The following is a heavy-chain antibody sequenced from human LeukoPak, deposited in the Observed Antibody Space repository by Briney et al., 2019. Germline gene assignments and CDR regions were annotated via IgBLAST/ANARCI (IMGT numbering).Heavy chain of an antibody. D-gene: IGHD3-22*01. CDR1: GGSISSSSYY. CDR2: IYYSGST. CDR3: ARDPIRITMIVVPRWAFDI. J-gene: IGHJ3*02. Sequence: SGTLSLTCTVSGGSISSSSYYWGWIRQPPGKGLEWIGSIYYSGSTYYNPSLKSRVTISVDTSKNQFSLKLSSVTAADTAVYYCARDPIRITMIVVPRWAFDIWGQGTMVTVSS. V-gene: IGHV4-39*07.